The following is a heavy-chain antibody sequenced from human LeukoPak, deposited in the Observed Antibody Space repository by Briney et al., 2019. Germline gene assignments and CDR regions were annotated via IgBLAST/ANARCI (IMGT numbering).Heavy chain of an antibody. CDR1: GFTFSSYA. V-gene: IGHV3-23*01. D-gene: IGHD6-13*01. Sequence: GGSLGLSCAASGFTFSSYAMSWVRQAPGKGLEWVSAISGSGGSTYYADSVKGRFTISRDNSKNTLYLQMNSLRAEDTAVYYCAKDRGYSSSSSWFDPWGQGTLVTVSS. J-gene: IGHJ5*02. CDR2: ISGSGGST. CDR3: AKDRGYSSSSSWFDP.